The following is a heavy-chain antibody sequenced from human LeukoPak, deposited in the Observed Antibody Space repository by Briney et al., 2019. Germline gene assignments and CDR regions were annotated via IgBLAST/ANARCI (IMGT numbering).Heavy chain of an antibody. Sequence: SGTLSLTCAVSGGSISSSSWWSWVRQPPGKGLEWIGEIYHSGSTNYNPSLKSRVTISADQSKNQFSLKLRSVTAADTAVYYCASARMTTVTEFDYWGQGTLVTVSS. V-gene: IGHV4-4*02. D-gene: IGHD4-17*01. J-gene: IGHJ4*02. CDR3: ASARMTTVTEFDY. CDR1: GGSISSSSW. CDR2: IYHSGST.